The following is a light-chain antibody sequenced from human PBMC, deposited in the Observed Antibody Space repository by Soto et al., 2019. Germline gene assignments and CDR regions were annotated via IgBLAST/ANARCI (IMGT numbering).Light chain of an antibody. CDR3: QSDDSSNVV. J-gene: IGLJ3*02. Sequence: NFMLTQPNSVSESPGKTVTISCTRSSGSIASSPVQWYQQRPGSAPTTIIFENYYRPSGVPDRFSGSIDRSSNSATLTVSGLKTEDEADYYCQSDDSSNVVFGEGTKLTVL. V-gene: IGLV6-57*03. CDR2: ENY. CDR1: SGSIASSP.